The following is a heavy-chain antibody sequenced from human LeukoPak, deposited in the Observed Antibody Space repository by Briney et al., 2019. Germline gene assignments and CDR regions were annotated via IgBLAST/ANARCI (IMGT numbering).Heavy chain of an antibody. CDR3: ARDPYSSTSGGDY. V-gene: IGHV3-48*03. Sequence: GGSLRLSCAASGFTFSVYEMHWIRQALGKGLEWISYITKNAASIYYAPSVRGRFTISSDTAENSLYLQMNSLRAEDSALYYCARDPYSSTSGGDYWGQGTLVTVSS. J-gene: IGHJ4*02. CDR2: ITKNAASI. CDR1: GFTFSVYE. D-gene: IGHD6-13*01.